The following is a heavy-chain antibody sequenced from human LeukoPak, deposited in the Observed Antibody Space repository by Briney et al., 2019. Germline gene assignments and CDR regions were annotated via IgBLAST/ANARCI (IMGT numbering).Heavy chain of an antibody. Sequence: PGGSLRLSRAASGFTFSGYWMHWVRQAPGNGLVWVSRIKSDGSSTTYADSVKGRFTISRDNAKNTLYLEMNSLRAEDTAVYYCARTFAAAHIDYWGQGTLVTVSS. D-gene: IGHD2-15*01. CDR2: IKSDGSST. CDR3: ARTFAAAHIDY. CDR1: GFTFSGYW. V-gene: IGHV3-74*01. J-gene: IGHJ4*02.